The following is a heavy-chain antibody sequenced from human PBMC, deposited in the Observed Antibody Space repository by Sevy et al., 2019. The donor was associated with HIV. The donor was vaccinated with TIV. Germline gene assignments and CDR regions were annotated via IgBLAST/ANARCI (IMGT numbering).Heavy chain of an antibody. D-gene: IGHD2-8*01. CDR2: LSFGCGKI. CDR1: GFTFSKYS. V-gene: IGHV3-23*01. J-gene: IGHJ4*02. Sequence: GGSLRLSCAASGFTFSKYSMCWVRQPPGKGLEWVSTLSFGCGKINYADSVKGRFTISRDNSKSSVYLEMNNLRLEDTAVYYCAREGWTKPHDYWGQGTLVTVSS. CDR3: AREGWTKPHDY.